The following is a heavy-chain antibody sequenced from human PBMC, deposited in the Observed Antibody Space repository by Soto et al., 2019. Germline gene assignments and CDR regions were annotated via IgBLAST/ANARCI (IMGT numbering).Heavy chain of an antibody. D-gene: IGHD3-22*01. CDR3: ARATYYYDSSGLN. V-gene: IGHV4-31*03. J-gene: IGHJ4*02. CDR1: GGSISSGGYY. Sequence: SETLSRTCTVSGGSISSGGYYWSWIRQHPGKGLEWIGYIYYSGSTYYNPSLRSRVTISVDTSKNQFSLKLSSVTAADTAVYYCARATYYYDSSGLNWGQGTLVTVS. CDR2: IYYSGST.